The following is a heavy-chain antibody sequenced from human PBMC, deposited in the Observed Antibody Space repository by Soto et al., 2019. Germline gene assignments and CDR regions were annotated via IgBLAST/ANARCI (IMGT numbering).Heavy chain of an antibody. J-gene: IGHJ6*02. D-gene: IGHD2-2*01. CDR3: ARVPREIILVGMDV. CDR1: GYSFTGYG. CDR2: ITTYNGDT. V-gene: IGHV1-18*04. Sequence: QVQLVQSGGEVKKPGASVKVSCKASGYSFTGYGINWVRQAPGQGPEWLGRITTYNGDTNYAQKFQGRVTISTDTSTSTAYMELRSLRSDDTAVYYCARVPREIILVGMDVWGQGTTVTVSS.